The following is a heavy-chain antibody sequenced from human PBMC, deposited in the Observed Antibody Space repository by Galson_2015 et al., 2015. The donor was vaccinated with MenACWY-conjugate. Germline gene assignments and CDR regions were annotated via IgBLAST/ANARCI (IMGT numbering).Heavy chain of an antibody. CDR1: GFTFDDHG. Sequence: SLRLSCAGSGFTFDDHGMYWVRQAPGKGLEWVSSINWNGDRTGYADSVKGRFTISRDNAKNSLDPQMNNLRAEDTAFYHCARGVEQWLVRPSTHFDIWGQGTLLTVSS. CDR3: ARGVEQWLVRPSTHFDI. CDR2: INWNGDRT. D-gene: IGHD6-19*01. J-gene: IGHJ3*02. V-gene: IGHV3-20*01.